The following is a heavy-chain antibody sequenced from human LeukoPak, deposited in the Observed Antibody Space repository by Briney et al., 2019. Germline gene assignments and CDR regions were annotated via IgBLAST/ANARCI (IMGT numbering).Heavy chain of an antibody. D-gene: IGHD1-1*01. CDR2: IYWDDDK. V-gene: IGHV2-5*02. J-gene: IGHJ4*02. Sequence: SGPTLVKPTQTLTLTCAFSGFSLSTSGVGVGWIRQPPGKALEWLALIYWDDDKRYSPSLKSRLTITKDTSKNQVVLTMTNMDPVDTAKYYCAHIMYNNVQLDYWGQGTLVTVSS. CDR1: GFSLSTSGVG. CDR3: AHIMYNNVQLDY.